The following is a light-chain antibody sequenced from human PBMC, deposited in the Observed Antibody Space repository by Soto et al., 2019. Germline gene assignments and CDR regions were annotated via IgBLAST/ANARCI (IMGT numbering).Light chain of an antibody. CDR1: QSVSSTY. CDR3: QQYGSSPDT. CDR2: GAS. J-gene: IGKJ5*01. V-gene: IGKV3-20*01. Sequence: EIVLTQSPGTLSLSPGERATLSCRASQSVSSTYLIWYQQKPGQAPRLLIYGASSRATGVPDRFSGGGSGTDFTLTISRLEPEDFAVYYCQQYGSSPDTFGQGTRLEI.